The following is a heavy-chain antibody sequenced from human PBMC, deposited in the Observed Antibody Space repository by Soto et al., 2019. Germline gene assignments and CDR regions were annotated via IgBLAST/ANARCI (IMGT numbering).Heavy chain of an antibody. CDR2: MNPNSGNT. Sequence: ASVKVSFKASGYTFTSYDINWVRQATGQGLEWMGWMNPNSGNTGYAQKFQGRVTMTRNTSISTAYMELSSLRSEDTAVYYCARGWGAGIVVVPAALYFDYWGQGTLVTVSS. CDR3: ARGWGAGIVVVPAALYFDY. V-gene: IGHV1-8*01. CDR1: GYTFTSYD. J-gene: IGHJ4*02. D-gene: IGHD2-2*01.